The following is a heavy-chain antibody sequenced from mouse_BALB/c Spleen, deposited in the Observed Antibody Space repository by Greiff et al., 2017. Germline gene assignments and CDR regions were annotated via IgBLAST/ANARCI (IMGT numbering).Heavy chain of an antibody. V-gene: IGHV2-9*02. D-gene: IGHD2-14*01. Sequence: VQGVESGPGLVAPSQSLSITCTVSGFSLTSYGVHWVRQPPGKGLEWLGVIWAGGSTNYNSALMSRLSISKDNSKSQVFLKMNSLQTDDTAMYYCARYRVRSRQAYWGQGTLVTVSA. J-gene: IGHJ3*01. CDR2: IWAGGST. CDR1: GFSLTSYG. CDR3: ARYRVRSRQAY.